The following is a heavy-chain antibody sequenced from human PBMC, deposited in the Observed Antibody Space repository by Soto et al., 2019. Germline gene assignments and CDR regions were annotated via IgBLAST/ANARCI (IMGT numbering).Heavy chain of an antibody. J-gene: IGHJ5*02. CDR2: INIEGTSA. V-gene: IGHV3-74*01. CDR3: AAGLLPRISGTTLIP. CDR1: GFTFSRYW. D-gene: IGHD1-7*01. Sequence: EVQVVESGGGLVQPGGSLRLSCAASGFTFSRYWMHWVRQVPGKGLVWALRINIEGTSATYADSVKGRCTISRDNARKTLFLQMNSLRAEDSAVYFCAAGLLPRISGTTLIPWGQGTLVNVSS.